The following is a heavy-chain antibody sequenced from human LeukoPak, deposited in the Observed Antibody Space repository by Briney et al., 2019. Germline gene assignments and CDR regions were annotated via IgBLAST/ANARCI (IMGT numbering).Heavy chain of an antibody. CDR3: ARDPSSSYAFDI. J-gene: IGHJ3*02. CDR1: GFTFSSYW. D-gene: IGHD6-19*01. CDR2: INTDGSST. Sequence: PGGSLRLSCAASGFTFSSYWMHWVRQAPGKGLVWVSRINTDGSSTSYADSVKGRFTISRDNAKNTLYLQMNSLRAEDTAVYYCARDPSSSYAFDIWGQGTMVTVSS. V-gene: IGHV3-74*01.